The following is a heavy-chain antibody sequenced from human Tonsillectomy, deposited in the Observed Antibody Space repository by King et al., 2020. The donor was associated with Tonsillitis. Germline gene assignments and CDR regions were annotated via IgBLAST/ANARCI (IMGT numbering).Heavy chain of an antibody. CDR1: GFTFSSYW. CDR2: INSDGSST. D-gene: IGHD3-22*01. Sequence: VQLVESGGGLVQPGGSLRLSCAASGFTFSSYWMHWVRHAPGKGLVWVSRINSDGSSTSYADSVKGRFTISRDNAKNTLYLQMNSLRAEDTAVYYCARPIYDSSGYYYAFDPWGQGTLVTVSS. V-gene: IGHV3-74*01. J-gene: IGHJ5*02. CDR3: ARPIYDSSGYYYAFDP.